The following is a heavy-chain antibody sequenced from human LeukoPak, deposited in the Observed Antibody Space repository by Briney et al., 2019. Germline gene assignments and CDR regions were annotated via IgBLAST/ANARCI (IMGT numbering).Heavy chain of an antibody. CDR2: IWYDEITK. CDR3: AKDSSDYYFDY. CDR1: GFTFSSYG. Sequence: GGSLRLSCAASGFTFSSYGMHWVRQAPGKGLEWLAFIWYDEITKDYADSVKGRFTISRDNSKNTLYVQMNSLRADDTAVYYCAKDSSDYYFDYWGQGTLVTVSS. J-gene: IGHJ4*02. V-gene: IGHV3-30*02. D-gene: IGHD3-22*01.